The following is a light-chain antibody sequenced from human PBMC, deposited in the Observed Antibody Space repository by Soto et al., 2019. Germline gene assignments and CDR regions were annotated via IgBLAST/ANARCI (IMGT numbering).Light chain of an antibody. CDR1: SSDVGSYNY. CDR2: EVS. J-gene: IGLJ1*01. CDR3: SSYTSSSTL. Sequence: QSVLTQPASVSGSPGQSITISCTGTSSDVGSYNYVSWYQQHPGKAPKPMIYEVSDRPSGISSRFSGSKSGNTAPLTISGLQTEDEADYYCSSYTSSSTLFGNGTKVTVL. V-gene: IGLV2-14*01.